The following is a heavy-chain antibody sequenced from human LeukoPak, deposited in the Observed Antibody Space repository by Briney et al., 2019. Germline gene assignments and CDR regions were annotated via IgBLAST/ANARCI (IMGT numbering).Heavy chain of an antibody. CDR1: GFTFSSSA. D-gene: IGHD3-3*01. CDR3: AKSFDFSNGHSPILTPFDS. Sequence: HPGGSLRLSCAASGFTFSSSAMSWVRQAPGKGQEWVSSISASGISTYYADSVKGRFTISRDNSKNTLYLQMNSLRGDDIGVYYCAKSFDFSNGHSPILTPFDSWGQGTLVSVSS. J-gene: IGHJ4*02. CDR2: ISASGIST. V-gene: IGHV3-23*01.